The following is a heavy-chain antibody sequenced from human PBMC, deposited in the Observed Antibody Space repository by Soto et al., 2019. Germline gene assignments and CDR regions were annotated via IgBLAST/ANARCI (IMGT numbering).Heavy chain of an antibody. CDR3: TGWGIGYDGIGYFVGIESINV. J-gene: IGHJ6*02. V-gene: IGHV1-69*12. D-gene: IGHD3-22*01. CDR2: TIPMFGTT. CDR1: GGTFNSYA. Sequence: QVQLVQSGAEVKKPESSVRVSCKASGGTFNSYAITWVRQAPGQGLEWMGGTIPMFGTTNYAEKFQGRVTLRAEASTITAYLVLSSLSAVDAAVYYCTGWGIGYDGIGYFVGIESINVWGQGMTVIVSS.